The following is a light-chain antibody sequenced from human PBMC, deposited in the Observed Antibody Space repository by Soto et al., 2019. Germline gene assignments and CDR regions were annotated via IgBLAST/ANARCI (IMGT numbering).Light chain of an antibody. CDR3: QQYGNSRLT. CDR2: GAS. V-gene: IGKV3-20*01. J-gene: IGKJ4*01. CDR1: QSVSSRY. Sequence: EIVLTQSPGTLSLSPGEGATLSCRASQSVSSRYLNWYQQKPGQAPRLVIYGASSRATGIPDRFSGSESGTDFTLTISRLEPEDFAVDFCQQYGNSRLTFGGGTKLEIK.